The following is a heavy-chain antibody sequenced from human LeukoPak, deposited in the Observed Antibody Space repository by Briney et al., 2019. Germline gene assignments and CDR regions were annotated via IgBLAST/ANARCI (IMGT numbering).Heavy chain of an antibody. J-gene: IGHJ6*03. Sequence: GGSLILSCAASGFSFSDYAMSWVRQAPGKGLEWVSAISGSGGDTYFADSVKGRFTISRDNSKRTVFLQMDSLRAEDTAVYYCAKDPHFYYYYYMDAGAMGPRSPSP. CDR1: GFSFSDYA. V-gene: IGHV3-23*01. CDR3: AKDPHFYYYYYMDA. CDR2: ISGSGGDT.